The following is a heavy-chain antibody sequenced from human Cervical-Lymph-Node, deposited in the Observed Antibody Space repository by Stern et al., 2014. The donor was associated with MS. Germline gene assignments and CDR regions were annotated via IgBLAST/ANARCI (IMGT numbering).Heavy chain of an antibody. V-gene: IGHV4-30-4*01. CDR3: SRDADGYSLVFGY. CDR2: IHNSGTT. CDR1: GGSISSAEYY. D-gene: IGHD5-24*01. J-gene: IGHJ4*02. Sequence: VQLEESGPGLVKPSQTLSLTCAVTGGSISSAEYYWSWIRQSPGKGLEWIGYIHNSGTTYYTPSLKSRVTISVDTSKNQFSLKLRSVTAADTAVYYCSRDADGYSLVFGYWGRGTLVTVSS.